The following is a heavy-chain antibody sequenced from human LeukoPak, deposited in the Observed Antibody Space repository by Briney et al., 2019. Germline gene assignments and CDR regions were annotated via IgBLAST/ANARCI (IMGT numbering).Heavy chain of an antibody. CDR1: GFIVSSNY. CDR2: IYTGGNS. CDR3: ARDFGDYRGYFVY. Sequence: GGSLRLSCAASGFIVSSNYMSWVRQAPGKGLEWVSVIYTGGNSYYADSVKGRFTISRDSSKNTLYLQMNSLRAEDTAMYYCARDFGDYRGYFVYWGQGTLVTVSS. V-gene: IGHV3-53*01. J-gene: IGHJ4*02. D-gene: IGHD3-3*01.